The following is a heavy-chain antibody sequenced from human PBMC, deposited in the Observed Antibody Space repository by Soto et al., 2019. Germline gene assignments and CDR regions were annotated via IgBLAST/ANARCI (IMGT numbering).Heavy chain of an antibody. CDR2: INGYTGNT. CDR1: GYTFTSYG. CDR3: ARSCVTGQGGIDV. J-gene: IGHJ6*02. V-gene: IGHV1-18*01. Sequence: QVQLVQSGAEVKKPGASVKVSCKASGYTFTSYGLSWVRQAPGQGLEWMGWINGYTGNTNYAQKFQGRVTMTTDTSTNTAYMNLWTLISDDTAVYYCARSCVTGQGGIDVWGQVTTVTFSS.